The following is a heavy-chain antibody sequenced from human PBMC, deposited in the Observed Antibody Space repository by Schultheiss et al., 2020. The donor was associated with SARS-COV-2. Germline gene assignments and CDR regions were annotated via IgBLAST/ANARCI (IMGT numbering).Heavy chain of an antibody. J-gene: IGHJ4*02. Sequence: GGSLRLSCAASGFTFSSSWMHWVCQAPEKGLEWVADIKQDGSEKYYVDSVKGRFTISRDNAKNSLYLQMNSLRAEDTAVYYCAREWVGATDYWGQGTLVTVSS. CDR1: GFTFSSSW. V-gene: IGHV3-7*01. CDR3: AREWVGATDY. CDR2: IKQDGSEK. D-gene: IGHD1-26*01.